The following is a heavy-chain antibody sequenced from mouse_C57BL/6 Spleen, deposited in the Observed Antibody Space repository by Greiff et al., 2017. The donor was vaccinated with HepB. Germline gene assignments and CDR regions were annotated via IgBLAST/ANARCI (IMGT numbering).Heavy chain of an antibody. CDR3: ARSGYYDYSYYAMDD. V-gene: IGHV1-61*01. J-gene: IGHJ4*01. CDR1: GYTFTSDW. Sequence: QVQLQQPGAELVRPGSSVKLSCKASGYTFTSDWMDWVKQRPGKGLEWIGNIYPSDSETHYNQKFKDKATLTVDKSSSTAYMQLSSRTSEDSAVYYWARSGYYDYSYYAMDDWGQGTSVTVSS. CDR2: IYPSDSET. D-gene: IGHD2-4*01.